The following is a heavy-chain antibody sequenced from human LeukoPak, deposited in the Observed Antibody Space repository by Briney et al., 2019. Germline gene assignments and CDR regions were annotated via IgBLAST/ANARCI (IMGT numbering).Heavy chain of an antibody. D-gene: IGHD6-13*01. Sequence: SVKVSCKASGGTFSSYAISWVRQAPGQGLEWMGRIIPILGIANYAQKFQGRVTITADKSTSTAYMELRSLRSDDTAVYFCARGKIAGGQYYFDYWGQGTLVTVSS. CDR1: GGTFSSYA. V-gene: IGHV1-69*04. CDR3: ARGKIAGGQYYFDY. CDR2: IIPILGIA. J-gene: IGHJ4*02.